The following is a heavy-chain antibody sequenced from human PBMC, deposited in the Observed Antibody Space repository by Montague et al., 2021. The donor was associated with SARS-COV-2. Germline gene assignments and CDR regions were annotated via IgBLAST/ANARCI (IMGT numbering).Heavy chain of an antibody. CDR1: GGSFSGYY. V-gene: IGHV4-34*01. CDR3: ARGKVERTLMLVFMPALEHSSTELRYWTSTAYDVEYYACDCVVVTRVVSLSTPVEHHFDY. CDR2: INHSGST. Sequence: SETLSLTCAVYGGSFSGYYWSWIRQPPGKGLEWIGEINHSGSTNYNPSLKSRVTISVDTSKNQFSLKLRSVTAADTAVYYCARGKVERTLMLVFMPALEHSSTELRYWTSTAYDVEYYACDCVVVTRVVSLSTPVEHHFDYWGQGTLVTVSS. J-gene: IGHJ4*02. D-gene: IGHD2-21*02.